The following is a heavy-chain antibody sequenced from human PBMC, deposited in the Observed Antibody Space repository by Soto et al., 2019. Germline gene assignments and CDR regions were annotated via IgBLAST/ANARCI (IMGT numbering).Heavy chain of an antibody. V-gene: IGHV1-46*01. CDR2: INPSGGST. J-gene: IGHJ4*02. Sequence: QVQLVQSGAEVKKPGASVKVSCTSSGYTFTSYYMHWVRQATGQGLEWMGIINPSGGSTSYAQKFQGRVTRTRDTSTSTVYMELSSLRSEDTAVYYCARGNGYGRLGYWGQGTLVTVSS. D-gene: IGHD5-12*01. CDR1: GYTFTSYY. CDR3: ARGNGYGRLGY.